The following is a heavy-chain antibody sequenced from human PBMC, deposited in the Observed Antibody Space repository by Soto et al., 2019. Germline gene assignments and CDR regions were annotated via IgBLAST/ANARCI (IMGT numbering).Heavy chain of an antibody. CDR2: ISHSGTT. V-gene: IGHV4-38-2*02. CDR3: ARVTMVIRDSDHFGVDV. D-gene: IGHD4-17*01. J-gene: IGHJ6*02. Sequence: SETLSLTCRVSGFPISSTYSWGWIRQPPGKGLEWIGSISHSGTTSYSPPLTSRVSISVDTSKNQVSLKLTSVTAADTAVYFCARVTMVIRDSDHFGVDVWGHGTTVTVSS. CDR1: GFPISSTYS.